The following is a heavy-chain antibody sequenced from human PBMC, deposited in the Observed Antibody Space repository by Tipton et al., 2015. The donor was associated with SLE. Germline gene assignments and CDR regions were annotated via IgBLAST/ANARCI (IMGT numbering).Heavy chain of an antibody. CDR3: AGTPWLVRFEY. CDR2: IYYSGTT. D-gene: IGHD3-10*01. J-gene: IGHJ4*02. CDR1: SHY. V-gene: IGHV4-39*01. Sequence: SHYWGWIRQSPGKGLEWLGSIYYSGTTYYNPSLKSRGTISVDTSKNQISLKLRSVTAADTAVYYCAGTPWLVRFEYWGQGTLVNVSP.